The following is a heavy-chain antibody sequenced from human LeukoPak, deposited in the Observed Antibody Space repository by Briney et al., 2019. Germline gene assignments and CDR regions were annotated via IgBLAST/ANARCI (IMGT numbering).Heavy chain of an antibody. Sequence: PGGSLRLSCAASGFTFSVHEMNWVRQAPGKGLEWLSYISDSGRTIYYADSVDGRSTISRDNAKNSLFLQMNSLRVEDTAVYFCARGSHYFDFWGQGTPVTVSS. V-gene: IGHV3-48*03. J-gene: IGHJ4*02. CDR1: GFTFSVHE. CDR3: ARGSHYFDF. D-gene: IGHD6-6*01. CDR2: ISDSGRTI.